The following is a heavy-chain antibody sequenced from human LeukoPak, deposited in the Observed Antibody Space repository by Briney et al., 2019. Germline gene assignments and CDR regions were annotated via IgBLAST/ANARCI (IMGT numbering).Heavy chain of an antibody. J-gene: IGHJ4*02. CDR3: ATSESQTKFDY. Sequence: PGESLKISCKGSGYRFTSHWIGWVRQMPGKGLEWMGIIFPGDSGTAYSPSFQGQVTISADKSINTAYLQWNSLKASDSAMYYCATSESQTKFDYWGQGILVTVSS. D-gene: IGHD1/OR15-1a*01. CDR2: IFPGDSGT. V-gene: IGHV5-51*03. CDR1: GYRFTSHW.